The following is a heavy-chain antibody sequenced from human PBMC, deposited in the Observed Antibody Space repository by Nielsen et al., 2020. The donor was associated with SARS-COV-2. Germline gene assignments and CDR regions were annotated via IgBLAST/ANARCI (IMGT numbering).Heavy chain of an antibody. CDR1: GFTFSSYA. J-gene: IGHJ4*02. CDR3: ARDQVGSSAGYFDY. V-gene: IGHV3-30-3*01. Sequence: GESLKISCAASGFTFSSYAMHWVRQAPGKGLEWVAVISYDGSSKYYADSVKGRFTISRDNSKNTLYLQMNSLRAEDTAVYYCARDQVGSSAGYFDYWGQGTLVTVSS. CDR2: ISYDGSSK. D-gene: IGHD6-6*01.